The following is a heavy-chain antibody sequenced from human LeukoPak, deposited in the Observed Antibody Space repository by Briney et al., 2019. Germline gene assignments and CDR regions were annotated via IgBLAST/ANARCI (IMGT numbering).Heavy chain of an antibody. CDR3: AKTAMVLRDAFDI. Sequence: GGSLRLSCAASGFTFSSYAMSRVRQAPGKGLEWVSVISASGVTTYYADSVKGRFTISRDNSKNTLYLQMNNLRAEDTAVYYCAKTAMVLRDAFDIWGQGTMVTIS. V-gene: IGHV3-23*01. J-gene: IGHJ3*02. CDR1: GFTFSSYA. D-gene: IGHD5-18*01. CDR2: ISASGVTT.